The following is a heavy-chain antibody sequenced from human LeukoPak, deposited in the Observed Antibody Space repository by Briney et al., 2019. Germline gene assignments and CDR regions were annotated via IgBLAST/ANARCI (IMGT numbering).Heavy chain of an antibody. CDR2: IKQDRSEK. Sequence: GGSLRLSCAASGFTFSSYWMSWVRQAPGKGLEWVANIKQDRSEKYYVDSVKGRFTISRDNAKNSLYLQTNSLRAEDTAMYYCARGDGVGRTNGGYYFAYWGQGTLVTVSS. CDR3: ARGDGVGRTNGGYYFAY. CDR1: GFTFSSYW. D-gene: IGHD2-8*01. V-gene: IGHV3-7*01. J-gene: IGHJ4*02.